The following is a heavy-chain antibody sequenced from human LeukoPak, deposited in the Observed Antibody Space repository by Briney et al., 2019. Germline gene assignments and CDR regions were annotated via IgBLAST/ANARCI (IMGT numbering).Heavy chain of an antibody. CDR1: GGSISSYY. Sequence: PSETLSLTCTVSGGSISSYYWSWLRQPAGTGLEWIGRIYTSGSTNYNPSLKSRVTMSVDTSKNQFSLKLSSVTAADTAVYYCARDDYGGNRGFDYWGQGTLVTVSS. D-gene: IGHD4-23*01. CDR3: ARDDYGGNRGFDY. V-gene: IGHV4-4*07. CDR2: IYTSGST. J-gene: IGHJ4*02.